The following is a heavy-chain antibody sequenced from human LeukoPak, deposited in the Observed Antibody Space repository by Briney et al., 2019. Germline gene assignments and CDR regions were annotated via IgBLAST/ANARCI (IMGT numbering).Heavy chain of an antibody. D-gene: IGHD3-22*01. CDR1: GFTFSSYE. CDR2: ISSSGSTI. V-gene: IGHV3-48*03. J-gene: IGHJ5*02. Sequence: GESLRLSCAASGFTFSSYEMNWVRQAPGKGLEWVSYISSSGSTIYYADSVKGRFTISRDNSKNTLYLQMNSLRAEDTAVYYCAKGQTRYYDSSGYYRSWGQGTLVTVSS. CDR3: AKGQTRYYDSSGYYRS.